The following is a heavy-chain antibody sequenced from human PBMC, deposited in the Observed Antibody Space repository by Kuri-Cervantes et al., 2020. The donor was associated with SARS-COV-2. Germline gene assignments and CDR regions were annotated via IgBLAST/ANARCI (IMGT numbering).Heavy chain of an antibody. V-gene: IGHV3-30*18. CDR1: GFTFSSYE. Sequence: GGSLRLSCAASGFTFSSYEMNWVRQAPGKGLEWVAVISYDGSNKYYADSVKGRFTISRDNSKNTLYLQMNSLRAEDTAVYYCAKYGDYGYWFDPWGQGTLVTVSS. CDR3: AKYGDYGYWFDP. J-gene: IGHJ5*02. CDR2: ISYDGSNK. D-gene: IGHD4-17*01.